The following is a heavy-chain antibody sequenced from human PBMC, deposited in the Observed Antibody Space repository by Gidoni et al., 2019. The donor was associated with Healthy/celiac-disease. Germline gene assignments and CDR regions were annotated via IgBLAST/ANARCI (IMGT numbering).Heavy chain of an antibody. CDR2: IYPGDSYT. D-gene: IGHD3-3*01. CDR1: GYSFTSYW. Sequence: EVQLVQSGAEVKKPGESLQISCKGSGYSFTSYWIGWVRQMPGKGLEWMGIIYPGDSYTRYSPSFQGQVTISADKSISTAYLQWSSLKASDTAMYYCARLEGGGQGFLEWLPIDYWGQGTLVTVSS. J-gene: IGHJ4*02. CDR3: ARLEGGGQGFLEWLPIDY. V-gene: IGHV5-51*03.